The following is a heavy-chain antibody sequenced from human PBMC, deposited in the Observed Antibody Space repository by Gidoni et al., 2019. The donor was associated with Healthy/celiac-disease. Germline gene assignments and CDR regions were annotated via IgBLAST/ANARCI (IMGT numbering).Heavy chain of an antibody. J-gene: IGHJ3*02. CDR2: IYHSGST. Sequence: QLQLQESGSGLVKPSQTLSLTCAVSGGSSSSGGSSWSWIRQPPGKGLEWIGYIYHSGSTYYNPSLKIRVTISVDRSKNQFSLKLSSVTAADTAVYYCARSPGSVGVALMGAFDIWGQGTMVTVSS. CDR1: GGSSSSGGSS. D-gene: IGHD3-3*01. CDR3: ARSPGSVGVALMGAFDI. V-gene: IGHV4-30-2*01.